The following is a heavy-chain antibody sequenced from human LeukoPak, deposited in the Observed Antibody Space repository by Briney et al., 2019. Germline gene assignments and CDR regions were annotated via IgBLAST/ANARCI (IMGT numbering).Heavy chain of an antibody. D-gene: IGHD3-10*02. CDR3: AELGLTMIGGV. J-gene: IGHJ6*04. CDR2: ISSSGSTI. V-gene: IGHV3-48*03. Sequence: GGSLRLSCAASGFTFSSYEMNWVRQAPGKGLEWVSYISSSGSTIYYADSVKGRFTISRDNAKNSLYLQMNSLRAEDTAVYYCAELGLTMIGGVWGKGTTDTISS. CDR1: GFTFSSYE.